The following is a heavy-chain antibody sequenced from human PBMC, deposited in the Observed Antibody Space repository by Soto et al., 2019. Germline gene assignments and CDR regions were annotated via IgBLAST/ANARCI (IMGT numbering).Heavy chain of an antibody. CDR1: GFTFSNYA. D-gene: IGHD6-25*01. V-gene: IGHV3-23*01. CDR2: ISGSGGTT. J-gene: IGHJ4*02. Sequence: EVQLLESGGGLVQPGRSLRLSCAASGFTFSNYAMSWVRQAPGQGLDWVSAISGSGGTTYYADSVKGRFTISRDNSKNTQFLQMNSLRAEDAAVYYCAKFFVETGSNSGWPWSFHYCGQGTLVTVSS. CDR3: AKFFVETGSNSGWPWSFHY.